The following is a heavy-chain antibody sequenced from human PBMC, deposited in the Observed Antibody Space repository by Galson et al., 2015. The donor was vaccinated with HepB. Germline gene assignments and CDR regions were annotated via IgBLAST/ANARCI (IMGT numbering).Heavy chain of an antibody. V-gene: IGHV3-64D*06. CDR3: VKCIETWLHPIGEHYFDH. Sequence: SLRLSCAGSGFTFSRYSMHWVRQAPGTGLDHVSSISSNGGDKYYADSVQGRFTISRDNSKNTLYLRMSSLKPEDTAVYYCVKCIETWLHPIGEHYFDHWGRGTLVTVSS. D-gene: IGHD5-18*01. CDR2: ISSNGGDK. J-gene: IGHJ4*02. CDR1: GFTFSRYS.